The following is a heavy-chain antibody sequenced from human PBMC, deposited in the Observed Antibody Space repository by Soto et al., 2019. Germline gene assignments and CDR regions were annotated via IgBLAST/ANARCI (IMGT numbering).Heavy chain of an antibody. Sequence: GESLKRSFNCPGYDFTNHWIGWVRQTPGKGLEWRGLVHPGDSDTRYSLSFQGQVTISAYKSISTAYLQWSSLKASDTDMYYGARRYCSTTTCAGGPCFYGMDVWGQGTSVTVSS. V-gene: IGHV5-51*01. J-gene: IGHJ6*02. CDR3: ARRYCSTTTCAGGPCFYGMDV. CDR1: GYDFTNHW. CDR2: VHPGDSDT. D-gene: IGHD2-15*01.